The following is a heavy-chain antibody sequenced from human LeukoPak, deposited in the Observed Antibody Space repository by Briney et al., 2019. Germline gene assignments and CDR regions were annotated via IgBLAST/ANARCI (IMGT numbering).Heavy chain of an antibody. CDR2: NSTYNGDI. V-gene: IGHV1-18*01. CDR3: LRDAQRPRLTPDY. J-gene: IGHJ4*02. D-gene: IGHD6-25*01. CDR1: GYTFNTYG. Sequence: ASVKVSCKASGYTFNTYGISWVRQAPGQGLEWMGWNSTYNGDIKYVQNLQGRVTMTTDTSTSTAYMELMSLRSDDTAVYYCLRDAQRPRLTPDYWGQGTLVTVSS.